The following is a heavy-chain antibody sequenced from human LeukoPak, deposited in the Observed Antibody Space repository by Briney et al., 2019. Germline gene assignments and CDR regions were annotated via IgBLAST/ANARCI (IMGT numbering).Heavy chain of an antibody. J-gene: IGHJ4*02. CDR2: INHSGST. Sequence: SETLSLTCAVYGGSFSGYYWSWIRQPPGKGLEWIGEINHSGSTNYNPSLKSRVTISVDTSKNQFSLKLSSVTAADTAVYYCARDIRCSSTSCYAHGYWGQGTLVTVSS. V-gene: IGHV4-34*01. D-gene: IGHD2-2*01. CDR3: ARDIRCSSTSCYAHGY. CDR1: GGSFSGYY.